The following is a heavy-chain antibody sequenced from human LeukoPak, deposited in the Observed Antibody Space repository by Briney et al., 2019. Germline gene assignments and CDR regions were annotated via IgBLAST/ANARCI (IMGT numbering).Heavy chain of an antibody. CDR1: GFTFSSYV. CDR3: AELGITMIGGV. CDR2: ISYDGSNE. Sequence: GGSLRLSCAASGFTFSSYVMHWVRQAPGKGLEWVAIISYDGSNEYYADSVKGRFTISRDNSKNTLYLQMNSLRAEDTAVYYCAELGITMIGGVWGKGTTVTVSS. D-gene: IGHD3-10*02. V-gene: IGHV3-30*04. J-gene: IGHJ6*04.